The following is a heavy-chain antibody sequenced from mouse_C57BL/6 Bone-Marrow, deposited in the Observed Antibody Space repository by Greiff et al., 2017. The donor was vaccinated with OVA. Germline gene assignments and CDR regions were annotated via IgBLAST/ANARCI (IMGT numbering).Heavy chain of an antibody. D-gene: IGHD3-2*02. V-gene: IGHV1-82*01. CDR1: GYAFSSSW. Sequence: LVESGPELVKPGASVKISCKASGYAFSSSWMNWVKQRPGKGLEWIGRIYPGDGDTNYNGKFKGKATLTADKSSSTAYMQISSLTSEDSAVYFCAREALDSSGYWFAYWGQGTLVTVSA. J-gene: IGHJ3*01. CDR2: IYPGDGDT. CDR3: AREALDSSGYWFAY.